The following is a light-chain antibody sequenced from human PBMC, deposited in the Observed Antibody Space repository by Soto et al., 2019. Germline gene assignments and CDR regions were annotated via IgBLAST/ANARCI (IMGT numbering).Light chain of an antibody. Sequence: DIQMTQSPFSLSASVGDRDTITCRASQDIRFLGWFQQKPGEAPKRLIYATSNLEGGVPSMFSGSGSETEFTLTISSLQPADFATYFCLQHNTYPYTFGQGTKVDIK. J-gene: IGKJ2*01. V-gene: IGKV1-17*01. CDR2: ATS. CDR3: LQHNTYPYT. CDR1: QDIRF.